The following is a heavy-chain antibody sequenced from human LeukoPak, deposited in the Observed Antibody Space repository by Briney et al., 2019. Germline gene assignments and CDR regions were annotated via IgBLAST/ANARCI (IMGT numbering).Heavy chain of an antibody. CDR2: ISSSGSTM. D-gene: IGHD3-10*01. V-gene: IGHV3-11*04. J-gene: IGHJ4*02. Sequence: GGSLRLSCAASGFTFSDYYMSWIRQPPGKGLAWVSYISSSGSTMYYADSVKGRFTISSDNAKNSLYLQMNSLRAEDTAVYYCAREYYYGSGSYSGYWGQGTLVTVSS. CDR3: AREYYYGSGSYSGY. CDR1: GFTFSDYY.